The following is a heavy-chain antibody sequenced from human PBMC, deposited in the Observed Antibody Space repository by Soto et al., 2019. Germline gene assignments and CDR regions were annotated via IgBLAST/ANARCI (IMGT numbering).Heavy chain of an antibody. CDR3: ANDIAAAGKSSLDY. V-gene: IGHV3-43D*04. D-gene: IGHD6-25*01. CDR1: GFTFDNYV. CDR2: ISWDGGTT. J-gene: IGHJ4*02. Sequence: EVQLVESGGVVVQPGGTLRLSCAASGFTFDNYVMHWVRQAPGKGLEWVSLISWDGGTTYYADSVKGRFTISRDNSKNSLYLQMNSLRPEDTALYYCANDIAAAGKSSLDYWGQGTRVTVSS.